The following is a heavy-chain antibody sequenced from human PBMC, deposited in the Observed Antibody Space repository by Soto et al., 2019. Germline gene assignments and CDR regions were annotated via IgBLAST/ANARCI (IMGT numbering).Heavy chain of an antibody. D-gene: IGHD3-3*01. CDR2: MFYSGRT. Sequence: QVQLQESGPGLVKPSETLSLTCTVSGGSITTYHWSWIRQPPGKGLEWIAYMFYSGRTNYNPSLKSRVTILVDTSKNQFSLDLSSVTAADTAVYYCARYDFSSGYFDYWGQGTLVTVSS. V-gene: IGHV4-59*01. J-gene: IGHJ4*02. CDR1: GGSITTYH. CDR3: ARYDFSSGYFDY.